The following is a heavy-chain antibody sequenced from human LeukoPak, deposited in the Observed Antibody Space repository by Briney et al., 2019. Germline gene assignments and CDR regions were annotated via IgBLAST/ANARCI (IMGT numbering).Heavy chain of an antibody. CDR1: GGSISSYY. CDR2: IYYSGST. Sequence: PSETLSLTCTVSGGSISSYYWSWIRQPPGKGLEWIGYIYYSGSTDYNPSLKSRVTISVDTSKNQFSLKLSSVTAADTAVYYCATSPSFNYDILTGYSLGWFDPWGQGTLVTVSS. CDR3: ATSPSFNYDILTGYSLGWFDP. V-gene: IGHV4-59*01. J-gene: IGHJ5*02. D-gene: IGHD3-9*01.